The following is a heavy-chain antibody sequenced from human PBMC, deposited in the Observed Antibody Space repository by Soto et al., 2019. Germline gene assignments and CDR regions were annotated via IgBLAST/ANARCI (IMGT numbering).Heavy chain of an antibody. J-gene: IGHJ4*02. D-gene: IGHD5-12*01. V-gene: IGHV1-69*01. CDR3: ARLNRDGYNSIYFDY. CDR1: GGTFSSYA. Sequence: QVQLVQSWAEVKKPGSSVKVSCKASGGTFSSYAISWVRQAPGQGLEWMGGIIPILGTANYAQKFQGRVTITADESTSTAYMELSSLRSEDTAVYYCARLNRDGYNSIYFDYWGQGTLVTVSS. CDR2: IIPILGTA.